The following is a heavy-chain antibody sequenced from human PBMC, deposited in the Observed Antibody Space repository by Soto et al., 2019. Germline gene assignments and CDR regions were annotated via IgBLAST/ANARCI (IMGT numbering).Heavy chain of an antibody. V-gene: IGHV3-33*01. CDR2: IVDDGRKK. J-gene: IGHJ6*02. Sequence: GGYLRISCTASRFTFETYAMYWVRQAPGKGLECVAAIVDDGRKKNYAASVEGRFTVSRDNSRNTLYLQMSSLTGADTALYFCARGGSGPHTYLSSVLDFCGQGSTVIVSS. CDR3: ARGGSGPHTYLSSVLDF. D-gene: IGHD3-10*01. CDR1: RFTFETYA.